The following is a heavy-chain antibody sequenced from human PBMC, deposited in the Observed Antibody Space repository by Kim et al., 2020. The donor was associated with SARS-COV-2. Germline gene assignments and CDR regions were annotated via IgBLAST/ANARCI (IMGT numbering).Heavy chain of an antibody. V-gene: IGHV3-30*18. Sequence: GGSLRLSCEASGFSFSTYGMHWVRQAPGKGLQWVAAISYDGSNKYSADSVKGRFTISRDNSKNTLYLQMNSLRAEDTAVYYCAKDQGYYHTPHHYRGQG. CDR2: ISYDGSNK. J-gene: IGHJ4*02. CDR3: AKDQGYYHTPHHY. D-gene: IGHD3-22*01. CDR1: GFSFSTYG.